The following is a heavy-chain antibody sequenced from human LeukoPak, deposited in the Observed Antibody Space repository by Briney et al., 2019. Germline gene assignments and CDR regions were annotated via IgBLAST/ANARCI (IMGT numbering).Heavy chain of an antibody. V-gene: IGHV4-34*01. D-gene: IGHD3-16*01. CDR2: INHSGST. J-gene: IGHJ4*02. CDR1: GGSFSGYY. CDR3: ARGRITTSLSPPYYFDY. Sequence: SETLSLTCAVYGGSFSGYYWSWIRQPPGKGLEWIGEINHSGSTNYNPSLKSRVTISVDTSKNQFSLKLSSVTAADTAVYYCARGRITTSLSPPYYFDYWGQGTLVTVSS.